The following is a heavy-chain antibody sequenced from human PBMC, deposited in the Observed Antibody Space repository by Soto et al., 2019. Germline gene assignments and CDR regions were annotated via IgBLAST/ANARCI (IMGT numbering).Heavy chain of an antibody. CDR3: AKGPEYDILTGCDY. CDR2: ISGGGGST. J-gene: IGHJ4*02. V-gene: IGHV3-23*01. CDR1: GFTFSLSA. D-gene: IGHD3-9*01. Sequence: EVQLLESGGGFVQPGESVRLSCVASGFTFSLSAMSWVRQAPGRGLEWVSSISGGGGSTEYTDSVKGRFTISRDNSKDTVHLQMNSLRAEDTAVYYCAKGPEYDILTGCDYWGQRALVTVSS.